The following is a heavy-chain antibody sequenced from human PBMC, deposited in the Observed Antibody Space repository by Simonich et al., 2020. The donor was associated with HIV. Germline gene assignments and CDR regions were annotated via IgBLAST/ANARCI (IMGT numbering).Heavy chain of an antibody. CDR1: GYTFTNYP. CDR3: ARGQADVGAGTLAH. D-gene: IGHD1-26*01. V-gene: IGHV1-3*01. CDR2: ISPGNVNT. J-gene: IGHJ4*02. Sequence: QVQFVQSGAEVKKPGASVKVSCKASGYTFTNYPIHWVRLAPGQRLEWMGWISPGNVNTQYSQKFQGRVNITRDTSANTVYMEMRSLRSKDTAVYYCARGQADVGAGTLAHWGQGTPVAVSS.